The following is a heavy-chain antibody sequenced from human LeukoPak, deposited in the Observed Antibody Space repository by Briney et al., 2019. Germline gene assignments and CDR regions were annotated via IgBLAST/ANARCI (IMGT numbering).Heavy chain of an antibody. CDR2: INHSGST. J-gene: IGHJ1*01. D-gene: IGHD2-15*01. Sequence: PSETLSLTCAVYGGSFSGYSWTWIRQPPGKGLEWIGEINHSGSTNYNPSLKSRVTISVDTSKNQFSLKLSSVTAADTAVYYCARGRYCSGGSCYSQYFQHWGQGTLVTVSS. V-gene: IGHV4-34*01. CDR3: ARGRYCSGGSCYSQYFQH. CDR1: GGSFSGYS.